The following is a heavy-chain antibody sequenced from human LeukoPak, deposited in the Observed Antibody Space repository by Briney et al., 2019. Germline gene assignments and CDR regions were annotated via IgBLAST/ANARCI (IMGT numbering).Heavy chain of an antibody. Sequence: GESLKISCKGSGYSFTNYWIGWVRQIPGKGLEWMGIIYPGDSNTKYNPSFQGQVTISTDRSISTAYLQWSSLKASDSAMYYCARAYNGDFRWDYWGQGTLVTVSS. V-gene: IGHV5-51*01. CDR2: IYPGDSNT. J-gene: IGHJ4*02. D-gene: IGHD4-17*01. CDR3: ARAYNGDFRWDY. CDR1: GYSFTNYW.